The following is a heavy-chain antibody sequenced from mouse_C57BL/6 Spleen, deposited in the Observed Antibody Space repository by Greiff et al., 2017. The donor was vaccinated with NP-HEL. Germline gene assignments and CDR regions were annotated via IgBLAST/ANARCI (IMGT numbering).Heavy chain of an antibody. CDR3: ARGGLRQGDFDY. J-gene: IGHJ2*01. V-gene: IGHV1-18*01. Sequence: VQLQQSGPELVKPGASVKIPCKASGSTFTDYNMDWVKQSHGKSLEWIGDINPTNGGTTYNQTFKGKATLTVDKSSSTAYMELRSLTSEDTAVYYCARGGLRQGDFDYWGQGTTLTVSS. D-gene: IGHD2-4*01. CDR1: GSTFTDYN. CDR2: INPTNGGT.